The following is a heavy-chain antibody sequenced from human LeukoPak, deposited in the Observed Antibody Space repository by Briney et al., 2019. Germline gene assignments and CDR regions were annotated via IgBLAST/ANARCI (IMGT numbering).Heavy chain of an antibody. V-gene: IGHV3-30-3*01. CDR1: GFTFSSYA. CDR2: ISYDGSNK. CDR3: ARVGVPQWELLYYYYYMDV. Sequence: GRSLRLSCAASGFTFSSYAMHWVRQAPGKGLEWVAVISYDGSNKYYADSVKGRFTISRDNSKNTLYLQMNSLRAEDTAVYYCARVGVPQWELLYYYYYMDVWGKGTTVTVSS. D-gene: IGHD1-26*01. J-gene: IGHJ6*03.